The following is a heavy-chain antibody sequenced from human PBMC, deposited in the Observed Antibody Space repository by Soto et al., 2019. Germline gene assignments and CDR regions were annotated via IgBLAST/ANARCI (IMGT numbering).Heavy chain of an antibody. CDR1: GFTFSSYG. Sequence: QVQLVESGGGVVQPGRSLRLSCAASGFTFSSYGMYWVRQAPGKGLEWVAVISYDGSKKYYGDSVKGRFTVSRDTSKNTLYLQMNSLRAEDTAVYYCAKDFRMETAATPNSDLDYWGQGTLVTVSS. J-gene: IGHJ4*02. V-gene: IGHV3-30*18. D-gene: IGHD6-25*01. CDR3: AKDFRMETAATPNSDLDY. CDR2: ISYDGSKK.